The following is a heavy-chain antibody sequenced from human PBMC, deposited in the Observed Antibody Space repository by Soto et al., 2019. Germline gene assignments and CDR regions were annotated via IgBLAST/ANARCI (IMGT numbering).Heavy chain of an antibody. J-gene: IGHJ1*01. Sequence: PGGSLRLSCAASGFTFRSDVMSWVRQAPGKGLEWVSTILGYGGSTYYADSVKGRFTISRDTSRNTLYLQMNSLRAEDTAVYYCARDSVYYYGQDGLRGQRSLVTVSS. CDR1: GFTFRSDV. V-gene: IGHV3-23*01. CDR2: ILGYGGST. CDR3: ARDSVYYYGQDGL. D-gene: IGHD3-10*01.